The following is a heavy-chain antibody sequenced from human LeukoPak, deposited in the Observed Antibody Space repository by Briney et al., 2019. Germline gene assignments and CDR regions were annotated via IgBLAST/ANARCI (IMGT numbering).Heavy chain of an antibody. CDR3: ARDGVAAGPDFDY. D-gene: IGHD6-13*01. CDR2: ISGSDGST. CDR1: GFSFSSFG. J-gene: IGHJ4*02. Sequence: GGSLRLSCAASGFSFSSFGMSWVRQAPGKGLEWVSRISGSDGSTDYADSVKGRFTISRDNSKNSLYLQMNSLRAEDTAVYYCARDGVAAGPDFDYWGQGTLVTVSS. V-gene: IGHV3-23*01.